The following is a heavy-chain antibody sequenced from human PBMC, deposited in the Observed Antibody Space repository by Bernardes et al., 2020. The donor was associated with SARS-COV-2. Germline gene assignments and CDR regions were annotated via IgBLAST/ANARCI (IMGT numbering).Heavy chain of an antibody. V-gene: IGHV3-30*18. CDR2: ISYEGSRK. D-gene: IGHD3-10*01. CDR3: ANQHRSGSYYEDFNY. Sequence: GGSLRLSCEASGFTFNNYGMHWVRQAPGKGLEWVAFISYEGSRKYYLDSVKGRFAISRDNSKNTLYLQMNRLRAEDTAVYYCANQHRSGSYYEDFNYWGQGTLVTVSS. J-gene: IGHJ4*02. CDR1: GFTFNNYG.